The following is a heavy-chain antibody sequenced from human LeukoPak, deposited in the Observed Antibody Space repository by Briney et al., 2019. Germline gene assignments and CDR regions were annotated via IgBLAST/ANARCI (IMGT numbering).Heavy chain of an antibody. CDR3: ATRLARITVFGVVNDY. CDR1: GYTFTSYY. Sequence: ASVKVSCKASGYTFTSYYMHWVRQAPGQGLEWMGIINPSGGSTSYAQKFQGRVTMTRDTSTSTVYMELSSLRSEDTAVYYCATRLARITVFGVVNDYWGQGTLVTVSS. J-gene: IGHJ4*02. CDR2: INPSGGST. V-gene: IGHV1-46*03. D-gene: IGHD3-3*01.